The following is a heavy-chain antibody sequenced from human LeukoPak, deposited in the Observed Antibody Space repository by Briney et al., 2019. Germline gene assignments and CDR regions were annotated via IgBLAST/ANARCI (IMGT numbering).Heavy chain of an antibody. V-gene: IGHV4-34*01. CDR1: GRSFSGYY. D-gene: IGHD3-10*01. CDR3: ARGADYGSGSLESGY. J-gene: IGHJ4*02. CDR2: INHSGST. Sequence: SETLSLTCAVYGRSFSGYYWSCIRHPPGKGLEWIGEINHSGSTNYNPSLKSRVTISVDTSKNQFCLKLSSVTAADTAVYYCARGADYGSGSLESGYWGQGTLVTVS.